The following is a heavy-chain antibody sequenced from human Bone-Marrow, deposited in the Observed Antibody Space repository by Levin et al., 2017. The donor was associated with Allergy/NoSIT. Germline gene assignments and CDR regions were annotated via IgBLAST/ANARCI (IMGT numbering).Heavy chain of an antibody. Sequence: MSSETLSLTCAVSGGSISSIRWWNWVRQPPGKGLEWIGEIFHSGSTNYNPSLKSRVSISVDKSKNQFSLKLTSVTAADTAVYYCARTGDIAVDLFDSWGQGILVTVSS. CDR3: ARTGDIAVDLFDS. J-gene: IGHJ4*02. CDR2: IFHSGST. V-gene: IGHV4-4*02. CDR1: GGSISSIRW. D-gene: IGHD6-19*01.